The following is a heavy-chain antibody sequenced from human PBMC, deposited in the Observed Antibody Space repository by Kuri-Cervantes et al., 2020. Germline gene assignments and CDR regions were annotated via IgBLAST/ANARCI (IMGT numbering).Heavy chain of an antibody. V-gene: IGHV4-59*01. J-gene: IGHJ2*01. D-gene: IGHD3-3*01. CDR2: FSDNGSP. Sequence: SETLSLTCAVYGGSFSGNYWSWIRQPPGKGLEWIGLFSDNGSPKYNPSLKSRVTMSVDTSKNQFSLKLSSVTAAGTTVYYCARVSGDGYDFWSGYKYWYFDLWGRGTLVTVSS. CDR1: GGSFSGNY. CDR3: ARVSGDGYDFWSGYKYWYFDL.